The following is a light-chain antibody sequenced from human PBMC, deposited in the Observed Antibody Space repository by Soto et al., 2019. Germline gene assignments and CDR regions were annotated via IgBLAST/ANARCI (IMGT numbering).Light chain of an antibody. CDR1: RSVRSN. CDR3: QQYNEWPFT. Sequence: EVVMTQSPATLSVSPGERAALSCRASRSVRSNLAWYQQKPGQAPRILIYTSSSRATDIPARFSGSGSGTNFTLTISSLQSEDVAIYYCQQYNEWPFTFGQGTKLEIK. J-gene: IGKJ2*01. V-gene: IGKV3-15*01. CDR2: TSS.